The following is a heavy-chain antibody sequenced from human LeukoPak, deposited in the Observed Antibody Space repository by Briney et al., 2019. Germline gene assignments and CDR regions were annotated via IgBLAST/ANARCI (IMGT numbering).Heavy chain of an antibody. D-gene: IGHD6-13*01. CDR2: IVGRGGIT. Sequence: GGSLRLSCAASGITFSSYAMSWVRQAPGKGLEWVSTIVGRGGITYYADSVKGRFTISRDNSKNTLYLQMNSLRAEDTAVYYCAKTVGIAVAGNDYWGQGTLVTVSS. V-gene: IGHV3-23*01. CDR1: GITFSSYA. J-gene: IGHJ4*02. CDR3: AKTVGIAVAGNDY.